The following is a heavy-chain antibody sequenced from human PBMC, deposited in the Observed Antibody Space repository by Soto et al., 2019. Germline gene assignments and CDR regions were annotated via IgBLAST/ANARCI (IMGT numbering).Heavy chain of an antibody. V-gene: IGHV4-31*03. D-gene: IGHD2-15*01. CDR2: IYYSGST. CDR3: ASEGGYCNI. J-gene: IGHJ4*02. CDR1: GGCISSGSYD. Sequence: PLSLTFTVSGGCISSGSYDWSWIRQHPGKGLEWIGYIYYSGSTYYNPSLKSRVSISLDTSKKQFSLKLSSVTAADTAVYYCASEGGYCNIWGQGTLVTVSS.